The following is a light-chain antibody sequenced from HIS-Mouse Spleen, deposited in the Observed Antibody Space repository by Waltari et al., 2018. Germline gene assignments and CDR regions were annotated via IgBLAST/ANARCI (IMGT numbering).Light chain of an antibody. J-gene: IGLJ2*01. CDR3: YSTDSSGNHRV. CDR1: ALPKKY. Sequence: SYELTQPPSVSVSPGQTARITCSGDALPKKYAYWYQQKSGQAPGLVIYEDSKRPSGIPEGVSGSSSGKMATLTISGAQVEDEADYYCYSTDSSGNHRVFGGGTKLTVL. CDR2: EDS. V-gene: IGLV3-10*01.